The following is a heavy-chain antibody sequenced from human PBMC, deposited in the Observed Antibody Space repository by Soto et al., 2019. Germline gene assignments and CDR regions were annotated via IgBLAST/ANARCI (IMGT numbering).Heavy chain of an antibody. Sequence: SVKVSCKASGGTFSSYAISWVRQAPGQGLEWMGGIIPIFGTANYAQKFQGRVTITADESTSTAYMELSSLRSEDTAVYYCARAWFGELSGYDYYGMDVWGQGTTVTVSS. CDR3: ARAWFGELSGYDYYGMDV. CDR1: GGTFSSYA. CDR2: IIPIFGTA. J-gene: IGHJ6*02. V-gene: IGHV1-69*13. D-gene: IGHD3-10*01.